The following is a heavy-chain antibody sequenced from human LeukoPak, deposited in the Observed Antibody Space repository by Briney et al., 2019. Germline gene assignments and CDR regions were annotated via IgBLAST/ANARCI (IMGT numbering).Heavy chain of an antibody. V-gene: IGHV3-30*03. CDR3: ARDPPTSPRWFGELLSPYYYYMDV. Sequence: GGSLRLSCAASGFTFSSFGMHWVRQAPGKGLEWVAVVSYDESHKYYADSVKGRFTVSRDNSRSTLYLQMNSLRAEDTAVYYCARDPPTSPRWFGELLSPYYYYMDVWGKGTTVTVSS. CDR1: GFTFSSFG. J-gene: IGHJ6*03. D-gene: IGHD3-10*01. CDR2: VSYDESHK.